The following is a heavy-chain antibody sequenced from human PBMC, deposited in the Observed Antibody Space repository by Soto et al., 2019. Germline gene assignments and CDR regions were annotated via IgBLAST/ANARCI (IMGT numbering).Heavy chain of an antibody. CDR2: IYTSGST. CDR3: ARDETVLGFDY. Sequence: QVQLQESGPGLVKPSEALSLTCTVSGGSITNYYWAWIRQPAGKGLVWLGRIYTSGSTNYNTSLKSRVTMSVDTSKNQFPQKLSSVTAADTAVYYCARDETVLGFDYWGQGTLVTVSS. D-gene: IGHD2-15*01. J-gene: IGHJ4*02. CDR1: GGSITNYY. V-gene: IGHV4-4*07.